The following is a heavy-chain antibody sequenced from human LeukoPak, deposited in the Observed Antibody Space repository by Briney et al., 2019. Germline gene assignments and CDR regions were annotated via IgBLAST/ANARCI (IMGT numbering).Heavy chain of an antibody. Sequence: ASVKVSCKASGYTFTGYYIHWVRQAPGQELEWMGWINPNSGGTDSAQNFQGRVTMTRDTSISTAYMELSRLRSDDTAVYYCAREDYSSGWSYDSWGQGTLVTVSS. CDR1: GYTFTGYY. CDR2: INPNSGGT. CDR3: AREDYSSGWSYDS. J-gene: IGHJ4*02. V-gene: IGHV1-2*02. D-gene: IGHD6-19*01.